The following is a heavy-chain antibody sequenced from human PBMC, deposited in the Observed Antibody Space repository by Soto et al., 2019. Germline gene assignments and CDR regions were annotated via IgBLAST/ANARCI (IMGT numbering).Heavy chain of an antibody. CDR1: GFTFSSYA. J-gene: IGHJ5*02. V-gene: IGHV3-64D*06. CDR3: VKGRWDIVVVPANRFDP. Sequence: GGSLRLSCSASGFTFSSYAMHWVRQAPGKGLEYVSAISSNGGSTYYADSVKGRFTISRDNSKNTLYLQMSSLRAEDTAVYYCVKGRWDIVVVPANRFDPWGQGTLVTVS. CDR2: ISSNGGST. D-gene: IGHD2-2*01.